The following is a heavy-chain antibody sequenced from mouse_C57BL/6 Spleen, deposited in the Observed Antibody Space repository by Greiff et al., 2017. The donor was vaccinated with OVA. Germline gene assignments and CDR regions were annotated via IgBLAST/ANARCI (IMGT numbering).Heavy chain of an antibody. V-gene: IGHV1-19*01. J-gene: IGHJ2*01. CDR3: ARGGFTTVALDY. CDR1: GYTFTDYY. Sequence: VQLQQSGPVLVKPGASVKMSCKASGYTFTDYYMNWVKQSHGKSLEWIGVINPYNGGTSYNQKFKGKATLTVDKSSSTAYMELNSLTSEDSAVYYCARGGFTTVALDYWGQGTTLTVSS. D-gene: IGHD1-1*01. CDR2: INPYNGGT.